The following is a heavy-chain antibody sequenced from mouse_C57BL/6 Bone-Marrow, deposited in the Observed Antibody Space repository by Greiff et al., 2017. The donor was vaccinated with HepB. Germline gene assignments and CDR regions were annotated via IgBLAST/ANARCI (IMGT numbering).Heavy chain of an antibody. J-gene: IGHJ2*01. CDR1: GYTFTDYY. V-gene: IGHV1-26*01. D-gene: IGHD1-1*01. CDR3: ARQGIIYYGSPYYFDY. CDR2: INPNNGGT. Sequence: VQLQQSGPELVKPGASVKISCKASGYTFTDYYMNWVKQSHGKSLEWIGDINPNNGGTSYNQKFKGKATLTVDKSSSTAYMELRSLTSEDSAVYYCARQGIIYYGSPYYFDYWGQGTTLTVSS.